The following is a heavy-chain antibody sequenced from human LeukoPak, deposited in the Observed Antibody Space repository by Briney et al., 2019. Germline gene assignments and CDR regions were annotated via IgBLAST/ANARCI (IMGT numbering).Heavy chain of an antibody. CDR2: IYPGDSDT. J-gene: IGHJ4*02. CDR3: ARWGTVTRFVVDY. D-gene: IGHD4-17*01. V-gene: IGHV5-51*01. CDR1: GYSFTSYW. Sequence: ESLXISCKGSGYSFTSYWIGWVRRMPGKGLEWMGIIYPGDSDTRYSPSFQGQVTISADKSITTAYLQWRSLKASDTAMYYCARWGTVTRFVVDYWGQGTLVTVSS.